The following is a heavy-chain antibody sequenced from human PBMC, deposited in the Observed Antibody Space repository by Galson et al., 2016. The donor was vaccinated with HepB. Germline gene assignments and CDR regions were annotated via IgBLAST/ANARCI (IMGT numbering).Heavy chain of an antibody. V-gene: IGHV3-48*04. Sequence: SLRLSCAASGFNFSTYNMNWVRQAPGKGLEWVSYIASGSIKNYADSVKGRFTISRDNAKNSLYLQMDSLRAEDTAVYYCARVLQGPRPTNYDFWSGLLGSTGRYGMYVWGQGTTVTVSS. CDR2: IASGSIK. CDR3: ARVLQGPRPTNYDFWSGLLGSTGRYGMYV. D-gene: IGHD3-3*01. J-gene: IGHJ6*02. CDR1: GFNFSTYN.